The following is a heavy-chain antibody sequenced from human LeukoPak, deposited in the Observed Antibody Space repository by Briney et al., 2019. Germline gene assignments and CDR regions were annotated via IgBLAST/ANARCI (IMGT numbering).Heavy chain of an antibody. V-gene: IGHV1-69*13. CDR2: IIPIFGTA. Sequence: SVTVSCKASGGTYSSYAISWVRQAPGQGLEWMGGIIPIFGTANYAQKFQGRVTITADESTSTAYVDLSSLRSEDTAVYYCARGGPPHPDILTGYYPDDYWGQGTLVTVSS. J-gene: IGHJ4*02. CDR1: GGTYSSYA. CDR3: ARGGPPHPDILTGYYPDDY. D-gene: IGHD3-9*01.